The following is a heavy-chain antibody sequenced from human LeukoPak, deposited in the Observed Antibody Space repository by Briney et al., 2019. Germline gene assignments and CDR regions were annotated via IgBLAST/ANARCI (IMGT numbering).Heavy chain of an antibody. CDR3: ARHRRYCSSTSCYAFDI. D-gene: IGHD2-2*01. V-gene: IGHV4-38-2*01. CDR2: IYHSGST. J-gene: IGHJ3*02. CDR1: DFSISSGYY. Sequence: SETLSLTCAVSDFSISSGYYWGWIRQPPGKGLEGIGSIYHSGSTYYNPSLKSRGTISVDTSKNQFSLKLSSVTAADTAVYYCARHRRYCSSTSCYAFDIWGQGTMVTVSS.